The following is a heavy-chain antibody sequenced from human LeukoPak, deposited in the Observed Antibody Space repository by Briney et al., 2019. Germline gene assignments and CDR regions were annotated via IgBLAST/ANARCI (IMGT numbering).Heavy chain of an antibody. V-gene: IGHV3-23*01. J-gene: IGHJ4*02. D-gene: IGHD3-10*01. CDR2: GXSGXSX. CDR3: AXGITXLRXVISYFXX. Sequence: GXSGXSXYXXXSVXGRFXIXRDNSKNTLYLQTNSLRAEDTAVYYCAXGITXLRXVISYFXXWGQGTLVTVSS.